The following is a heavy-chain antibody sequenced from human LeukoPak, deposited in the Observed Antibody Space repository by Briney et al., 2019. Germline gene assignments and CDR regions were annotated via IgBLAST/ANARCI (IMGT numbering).Heavy chain of an antibody. CDR1: GGSFSNYV. J-gene: IGHJ4*02. CDR3: ARDDEGPFDY. CDR2: IIPVLGTT. Sequence: GASVKVSCKASGGSFSNYVISWVRQAPGQGLEWMGGIIPVLGTTNYAQKFRARVTISADASTSTAYMDLSSLRSEDTAVYFCARDDEGPFDYWGQGTLVTVSS. V-gene: IGHV1-69*13.